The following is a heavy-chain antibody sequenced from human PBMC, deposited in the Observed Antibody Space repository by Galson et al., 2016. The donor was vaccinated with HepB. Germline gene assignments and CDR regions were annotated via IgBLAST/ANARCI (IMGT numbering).Heavy chain of an antibody. CDR3: ARGVAPWALGSLGFHMDV. V-gene: IGHV6-1*01. CDR1: GDSVSSNTAG. D-gene: IGHD1-26*01. Sequence: AISGDSVSSNTAGWNWIRQSPSRGLEWLGRTYYRSKWYNEYAVSVQTRITINPDTSKSQFSLQLNSVTLEDTAVYYCARGVAPWALGSLGFHMDVWGQGTTVTVSS. J-gene: IGHJ6*02. CDR2: TYYRSKWYN.